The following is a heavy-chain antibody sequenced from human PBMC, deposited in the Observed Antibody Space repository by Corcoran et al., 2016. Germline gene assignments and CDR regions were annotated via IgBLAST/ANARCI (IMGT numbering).Heavy chain of an antibody. CDR2: NSAYDGNT. D-gene: IGHD6-19*01. CDR1: GYTFTSYS. CDR3: ARSLTNEWLVRFSLAN. J-gene: IGHJ4*02. Sequence: QVQLVQSGAEVKKPGASVRVSCKASGYTFTSYSISWVRQAPGQGLEWMGWNSAYDGNTNYEQKFQGRVTMTTDAPTSTAYMELRSLTSDDTAVYYCARSLTNEWLVRFSLANWGQGTLVTVSS. V-gene: IGHV1-18*01.